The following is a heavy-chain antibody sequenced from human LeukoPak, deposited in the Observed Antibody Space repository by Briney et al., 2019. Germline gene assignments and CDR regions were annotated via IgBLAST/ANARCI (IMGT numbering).Heavy chain of an antibody. CDR3: ARDRVVVPAAIGDYYYYGMDV. CDR2: IYHSGST. CDR1: GGSVSSGSYY. D-gene: IGHD2-2*02. Sequence: SETLSLTCTVSGGSVSSGSYYWSWIRQPPGKGLEWIGYIYHSGSTNYNPSLKSRVTISVDTSKNQFSLKLSSVTAADTAVYYCARDRVVVPAAIGDYYYYGMDVWGQGTTVTVSS. V-gene: IGHV4-61*01. J-gene: IGHJ6*02.